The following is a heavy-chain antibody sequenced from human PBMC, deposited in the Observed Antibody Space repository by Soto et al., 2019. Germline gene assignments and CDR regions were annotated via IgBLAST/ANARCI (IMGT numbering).Heavy chain of an antibody. Sequence: HPRRSLRLSCAASGFTFSSYAMSWVRQAPGKGLEWVSAISGSGGSTYYADSVKGRFTISRDNSKNTLYLQMNSLRAEDTAVYYCAKMDRIVVVISPSDYWGQGTLVTVS. CDR3: AKMDRIVVVISPSDY. J-gene: IGHJ4*02. CDR2: ISGSGGST. CDR1: GFTFSSYA. V-gene: IGHV3-23*01. D-gene: IGHD3-22*01.